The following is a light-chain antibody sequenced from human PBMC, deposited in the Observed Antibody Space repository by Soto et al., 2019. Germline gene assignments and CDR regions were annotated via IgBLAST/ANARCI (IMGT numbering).Light chain of an antibody. CDR3: QQYNNWPYT. Sequence: EIVMTQSPATLSVSPGERATLSCRASQSVSSNLAWYQQKPGQAPRLLIYDASTRATGIPARFSGSGSGTEFTLTISSLQSEEFAVYYCQQYNNWPYTFGQGTKLEIK. CDR1: QSVSSN. V-gene: IGKV3-15*01. CDR2: DAS. J-gene: IGKJ2*01.